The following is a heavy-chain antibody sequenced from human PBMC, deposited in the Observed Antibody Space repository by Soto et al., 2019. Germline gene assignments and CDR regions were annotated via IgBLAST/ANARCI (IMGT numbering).Heavy chain of an antibody. CDR3: ARDLGLRSAGDLYYYYMDV. V-gene: IGHV4-34*01. CDR2: IDHSGDT. Sequence: QVRLQQWGAGLLKPSETLSLTCAVYGGSFSGYYWNWIRQPPGKGLEWIGEIDHSGDTKYNPSLKSRVTISVDTSKNQFSLKLSSVTAADTAVYYCARDLGLRSAGDLYYYYMDVWGNVTTVTVSS. D-gene: IGHD4-17*01. J-gene: IGHJ6*03. CDR1: GGSFSGYY.